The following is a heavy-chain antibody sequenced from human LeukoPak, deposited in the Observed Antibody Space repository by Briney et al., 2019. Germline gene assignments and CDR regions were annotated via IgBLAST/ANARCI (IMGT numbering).Heavy chain of an antibody. Sequence: SETLSLTWAVYGGSFSGYYWSWIRQPPGKGLECIWEINHSGSTNYNPSLKSRVTISVDTSKNQFSLKLSSVTAADTAVYYCARVPGFGDSSGYFGYWGQGTLVTVSS. CDR2: INHSGST. V-gene: IGHV4-34*01. D-gene: IGHD3-22*01. CDR1: GGSFSGYY. CDR3: ARVPGFGDSSGYFGY. J-gene: IGHJ4*02.